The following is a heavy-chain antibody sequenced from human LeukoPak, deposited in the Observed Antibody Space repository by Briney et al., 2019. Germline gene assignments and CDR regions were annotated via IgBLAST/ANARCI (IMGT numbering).Heavy chain of an antibody. D-gene: IGHD6-13*01. V-gene: IGHV1-3*01. CDR2: INAGNGNT. CDR1: GYTFTSYA. CDR3: ARVPASSTLYFDY. J-gene: IGHJ4*02. Sequence: ASVKVSCKAFGYTFTSYAMHWVRQAPGQRLEWMGWINAGNGNTKYSQKFQGRVTITRDTSASTAYMELSSLRSEDTAVYYCARVPASSTLYFDYWGQGTLVTVSS.